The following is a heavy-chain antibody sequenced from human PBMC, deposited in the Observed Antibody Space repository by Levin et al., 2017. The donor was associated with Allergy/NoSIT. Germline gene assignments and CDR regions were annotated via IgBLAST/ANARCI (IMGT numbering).Heavy chain of an antibody. V-gene: IGHV3-23*01. J-gene: IGHJ5*02. CDR1: GFTFSSYA. Sequence: QPGESLKISCAASGFTFSSYAMSWVRQAPGKGLEWVSAISGSGGSTYYADSVKGRFTISRDNSKNTLYLQMNSLRAEDTAVYYCARGGRTIFGVVAVVVGPWGQGTLVTVSS. CDR2: ISGSGGST. CDR3: ARGGRTIFGVVAVVVGP. D-gene: IGHD3-3*01.